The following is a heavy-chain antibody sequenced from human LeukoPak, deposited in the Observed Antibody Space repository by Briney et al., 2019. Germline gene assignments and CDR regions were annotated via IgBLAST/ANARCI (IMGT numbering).Heavy chain of an antibody. CDR1: GFTFSSYE. D-gene: IGHD3-10*01. V-gene: IGHV3-48*03. J-gene: IGHJ4*02. Sequence: GGSLRLSCVASGFTFSSYEMNWVRQAPGKGLEWVSYISSSGSTIYYADSVKGRFTISRDNAKNSLYLQMSSLRAEDTAVYYCARDLYYGSGSYYHDYWGQGTLVTVSS. CDR2: ISSSGSTI. CDR3: ARDLYYGSGSYYHDY.